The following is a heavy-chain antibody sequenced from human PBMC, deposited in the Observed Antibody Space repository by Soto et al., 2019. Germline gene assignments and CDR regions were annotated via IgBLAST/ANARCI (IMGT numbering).Heavy chain of an antibody. J-gene: IGHJ4*02. Sequence: QVQLVESGGGVVQPGRSLRLSCAASGFTFSSYGMHWVRQAPGKGLEWVAVIWYDGSNKYYADSVKGRFTISRDNSKNTLYLQMNSLRAEDTAVYYCARDSSSSSYFDYWGQGTLVTVSS. D-gene: IGHD6-6*01. CDR3: ARDSSSSSYFDY. CDR1: GFTFSSYG. V-gene: IGHV3-33*01. CDR2: IWYDGSNK.